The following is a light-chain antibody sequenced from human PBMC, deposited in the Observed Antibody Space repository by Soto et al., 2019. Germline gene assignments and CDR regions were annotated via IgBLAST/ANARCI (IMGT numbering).Light chain of an antibody. Sequence: EIVLTQSPGTLSLSPGERATLSCRASQTVSSNYLARYQQKPGQAPGLLIHRASRRATGIPDSFSGSGSGTDFALTTTRLEPEDFAVYYCQQYSSYPWRLDQGTKVDIK. CDR2: RAS. CDR1: QTVSSNY. CDR3: QQYSSYPWR. J-gene: IGKJ1*01. V-gene: IGKV3-20*01.